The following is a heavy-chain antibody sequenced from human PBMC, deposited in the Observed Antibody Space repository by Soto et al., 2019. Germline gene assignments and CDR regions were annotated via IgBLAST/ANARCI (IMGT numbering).Heavy chain of an antibody. V-gene: IGHV3-21*01. CDR3: ASISNDYYYYMDV. Sequence: GGSLRLSCAASGFTSSSYSMNWVRQAPGKGLEWVSSISSSSSYIYYADSVKGRFTISRDNAKNSLYLQMNSLRAEDTAVYYCASISNDYYYYMDVWGKGTTVTVSS. CDR2: ISSSSSYI. CDR1: GFTSSSYS. J-gene: IGHJ6*03.